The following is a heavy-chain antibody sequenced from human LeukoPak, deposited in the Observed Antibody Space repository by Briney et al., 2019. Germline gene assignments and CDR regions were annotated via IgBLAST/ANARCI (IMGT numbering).Heavy chain of an antibody. J-gene: IGHJ4*02. D-gene: IGHD6-25*01. V-gene: IGHV1-2*02. CDR1: GYTFTGYY. CDR2: INPNSGGT. Sequence: ASVKVSCKASGYTFTGYYMHWVRQAPGQGLEWMGWINPNSGGTNYAQKFQGRVTMTRDTSISTAYMELSRLRSDDTAVYYCARDQERFPYHYFDYWGQGTLVTVSS. CDR3: ARDQERFPYHYFDY.